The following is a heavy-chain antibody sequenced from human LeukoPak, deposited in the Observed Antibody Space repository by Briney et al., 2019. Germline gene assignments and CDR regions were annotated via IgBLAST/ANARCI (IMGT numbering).Heavy chain of an antibody. D-gene: IGHD3-22*01. CDR2: INHSGST. V-gene: IGHV4-34*08. CDR1: GFTFSSYS. Sequence: GSLRLSCAASGFTFSSYSMNWVRQAPGKGLEWIGEINHSGSTNYNPSLKSRVTISVDTSKNQFSLKLSSVTAADTAVYYCAINPLTDYYDSSGYSFDYWGQGTLVTVSS. CDR3: AINPLTDYYDSSGYSFDY. J-gene: IGHJ4*02.